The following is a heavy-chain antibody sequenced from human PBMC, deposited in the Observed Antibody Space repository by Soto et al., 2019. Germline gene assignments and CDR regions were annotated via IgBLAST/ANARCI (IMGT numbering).Heavy chain of an antibody. V-gene: IGHV2-5*02. CDR2: IYWDDDK. CDR1: EFSLSTSGVG. D-gene: IGHD6-13*01. Sequence: QITLKESGPTLVKPTQTLTLTCTFSEFSLSTSGVGVGWIRQPPGKALEWLAVIYWDDDKRYRPSLNSRLTITKDTPQNQAVLTVTNMDPVDTATYYCARHSSRGIDYWGQGTLVTVSS. J-gene: IGHJ4*02. CDR3: ARHSSRGIDY.